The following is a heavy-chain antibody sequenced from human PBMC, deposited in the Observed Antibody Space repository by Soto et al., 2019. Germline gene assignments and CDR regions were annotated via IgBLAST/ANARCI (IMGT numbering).Heavy chain of an antibody. V-gene: IGHV3-66*01. CDR2: IYSGGST. Sequence: GGSLRLSCAASGFTVSSNYMSWVRQAPGKGLEWVSVIYSGGSTYYADSVKGRFTISRDNSKNTLYLQMNSLRAEDTAVYYCARDGGIVVVPARYYYYGMDVWGQGTTVTVSS. D-gene: IGHD2-2*01. J-gene: IGHJ6*02. CDR3: ARDGGIVVVPARYYYYGMDV. CDR1: GFTVSSNY.